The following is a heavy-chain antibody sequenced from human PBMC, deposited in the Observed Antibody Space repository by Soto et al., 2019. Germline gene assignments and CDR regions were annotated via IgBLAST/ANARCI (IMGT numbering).Heavy chain of an antibody. Sequence: SETRSLTCAVYGGFFSGYYWSWIRQPPGKGLEWIGEINHSGSTNYNPSLKSRVTISVDTSKNQFSLKLSSMTAADTAVYYCARGVYCSSTSCYWGMDVWGQGTTVT. CDR2: INHSGST. CDR1: GGFFSGYY. CDR3: ARGVYCSSTSCYWGMDV. D-gene: IGHD2-2*01. J-gene: IGHJ6*02. V-gene: IGHV4-34*01.